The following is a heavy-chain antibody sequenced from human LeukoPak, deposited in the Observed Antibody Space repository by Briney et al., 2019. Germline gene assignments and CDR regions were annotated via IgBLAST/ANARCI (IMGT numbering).Heavy chain of an antibody. D-gene: IGHD3-9*01. CDR3: VQWGDYDVLTRYYVPDY. CDR1: GFTFSNCA. Sequence: GASLRLSCAASGFTFSNCAMSWVRQAPGQGLEGVSAITGSGAVTYYADSVKGRFTISRENSKNTLYLQLNSLRAADTALYYCVQWGDYDVLTRYYVPDYWGQGSLVTVS. J-gene: IGHJ4*02. CDR2: ITGSGAVT. V-gene: IGHV3-23*01.